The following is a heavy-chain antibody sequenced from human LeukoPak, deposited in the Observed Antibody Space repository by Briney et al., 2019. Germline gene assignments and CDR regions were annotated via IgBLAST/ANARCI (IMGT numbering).Heavy chain of an antibody. CDR2: IYYSGST. CDR3: ATMGVYSYRSDY. CDR1: GGSISSSSYY. Sequence: SETLSLTCTVSGGSISSSSYYWGWVRQPPGKGLEWIGSIYYSGSTYYNPSLKSRVTISVDTSKNQFSLKLSSVTAADTAVYYCATMGVYSYRSDYWGQGTLVTVSS. J-gene: IGHJ4*02. V-gene: IGHV4-39*07. D-gene: IGHD5-18*01.